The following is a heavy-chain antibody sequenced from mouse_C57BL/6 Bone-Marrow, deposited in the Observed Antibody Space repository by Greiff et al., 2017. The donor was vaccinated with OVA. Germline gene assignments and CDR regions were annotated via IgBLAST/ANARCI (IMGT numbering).Heavy chain of an antibody. CDR2: IYPGSGST. D-gene: IGHD1-1*01. J-gene: IGHJ1*03. CDR3: ARSSTTVVERWYFDV. CDR1: GYTFTSYW. V-gene: IGHV1-55*01. Sequence: QVQLQQPGAELVKPGASVKMSCKASGYTFTSYWITWVKQRPGQGLEWIGDIYPGSGSTNYNEKFKSKATLTVDTSSSTAYMQLSSLTSEDSAVYYCARSSTTVVERWYFDVWGTGTTVTVSS.